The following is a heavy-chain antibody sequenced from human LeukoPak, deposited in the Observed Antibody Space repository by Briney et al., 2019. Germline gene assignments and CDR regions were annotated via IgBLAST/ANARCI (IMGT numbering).Heavy chain of an antibody. CDR2: ISYDGSNK. D-gene: IGHD2-2*01. J-gene: IGHJ4*02. Sequence: PGRSLRLSCAASGFTFSSYAMHWVRQAPGKGLEWVAVISYDGSNKYYADSVKGRFTISRDNSKNTLYLQMNSLRAEDTAVCYCRYSSIDYWGQGTLVTVSS. V-gene: IGHV3-30-3*01. CDR3: RYSSIDY. CDR1: GFTFSSYA.